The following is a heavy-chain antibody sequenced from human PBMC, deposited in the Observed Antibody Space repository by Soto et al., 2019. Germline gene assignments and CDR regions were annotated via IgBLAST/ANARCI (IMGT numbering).Heavy chain of an antibody. J-gene: IGHJ4*02. CDR3: ARSPRGLGNFEY. CDR1: GGSISSGEYY. D-gene: IGHD3-10*01. CDR2: IHYSGST. Sequence: SETLSLTCTVAGGSISSGEYYWSWIRQSPGKGLEWIAYIHYSGSTYYNSSLKSRVTMSVDTAKNQFSLKVNSVTAADTAVYYCARSPRGLGNFEYWGQGTLVTVSS. V-gene: IGHV4-30-4*01.